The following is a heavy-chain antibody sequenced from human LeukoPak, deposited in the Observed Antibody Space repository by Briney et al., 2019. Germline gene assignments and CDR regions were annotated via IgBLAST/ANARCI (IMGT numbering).Heavy chain of an antibody. V-gene: IGHV3-23*01. D-gene: IGHD5-24*01. Sequence: PGGSLRLSCAASGITFSSHAMSWVRQAPGKGLEWGSLISGSGGNTYYGDSVKGRFTISRDNSTNRLYLQMNSLRPEDTAVDYCAKGGAATMRDGYNYYYYYMDVWGRGTTVTVSS. CDR2: ISGSGGNT. CDR1: GITFSSHA. CDR3: AKGGAATMRDGYNYYYYYMDV. J-gene: IGHJ6*03.